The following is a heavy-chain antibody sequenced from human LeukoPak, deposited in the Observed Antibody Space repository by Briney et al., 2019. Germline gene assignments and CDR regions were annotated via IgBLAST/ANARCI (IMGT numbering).Heavy chain of an antibody. V-gene: IGHV1-69*13. Sequence: SVKVSCKASGGSFSSYAISWVRQAPGQGLEWMGGIIPIFGTANYAQKFQGRVTITADESTSTAYMELSSLRSEDTAVYYCAVLFSQAGYYMDVWGKGTTVTASS. CDR1: GGSFSSYA. CDR2: IIPIFGTA. CDR3: AVLFSQAGYYMDV. D-gene: IGHD3-3*01. J-gene: IGHJ6*03.